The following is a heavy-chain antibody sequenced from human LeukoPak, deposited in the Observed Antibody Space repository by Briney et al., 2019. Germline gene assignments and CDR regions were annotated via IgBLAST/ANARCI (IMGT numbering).Heavy chain of an antibody. V-gene: IGHV4-34*01. Sequence: SETLSLTCAVYGDPFSGYYRGWIRQPPGKGLEWIGEINHSGTINYNPSLKSRVTILIDTAKNHFSLNLSSVTAADTAVYYCARSDGYGLVGIWGQGTMVTVSS. D-gene: IGHD3-10*01. CDR2: INHSGTI. CDR3: ARSDGYGLVGI. J-gene: IGHJ3*02. CDR1: GDPFSGYY.